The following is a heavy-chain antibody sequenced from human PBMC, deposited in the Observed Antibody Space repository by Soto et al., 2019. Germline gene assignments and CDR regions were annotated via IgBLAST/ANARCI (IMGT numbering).Heavy chain of an antibody. Sequence: PSEALSVTGTVSVGSVSSASYYWSWIRQPPGKGLEWIGYIYYSGSTNYNPSLKSRVTISVDTSKNQFSLKLSSVTAADTAVYYCARGLVVHSWFDPWGQGTLVTVSS. CDR2: IYYSGST. CDR3: ARGLVVHSWFDP. D-gene: IGHD2-8*02. J-gene: IGHJ5*02. V-gene: IGHV4-61*01. CDR1: VGSVSSASYY.